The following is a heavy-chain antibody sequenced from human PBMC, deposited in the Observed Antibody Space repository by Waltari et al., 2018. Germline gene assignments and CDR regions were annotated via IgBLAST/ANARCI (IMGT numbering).Heavy chain of an antibody. V-gene: IGHV3-33*01. Sequence: GGGVVQPGRSLRLSCSASGFTFSSYGMHWVRQAPGKGLEWVAVIWYDGSNKYYADSVKGRFTISRDNSKNTLYLQMNSLRAEDTAVYYCARDLGISHAGLGYWGQGTLVTVSS. D-gene: IGHD3-10*01. CDR2: IWYDGSNK. CDR3: ARDLGISHAGLGY. J-gene: IGHJ4*02. CDR1: GFTFSSYG.